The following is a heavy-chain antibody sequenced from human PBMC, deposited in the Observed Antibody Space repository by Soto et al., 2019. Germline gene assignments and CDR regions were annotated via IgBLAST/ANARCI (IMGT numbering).Heavy chain of an antibody. CDR3: ARDDTGGYILTQYYYYYGVDV. CDR1: GFTFSSYW. V-gene: IGHV3-7*03. J-gene: IGHJ6*02. D-gene: IGHD3-16*02. CDR2: IKQDGSEK. Sequence: PGGSLRLSCAASGFTFSSYWMSWVRQAPGKGLEWVANIKQDGSEKYYVDSVKGRFTISRDNAKNSLYLQMNSLRAEDTAVYYCARDDTGGYILTQYYYYYGVDVWGQGTTVTVSS.